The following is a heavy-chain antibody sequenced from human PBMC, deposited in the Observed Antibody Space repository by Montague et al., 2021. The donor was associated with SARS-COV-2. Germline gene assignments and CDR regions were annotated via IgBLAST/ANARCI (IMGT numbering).Heavy chain of an antibody. CDR1: GFSLSTSGMC. J-gene: IGHJ4*02. V-gene: IGHV2-70*01. Sequence: PALVTPTQTLTLICTFSGFSLSTSGMCVSWIRQPPGKALEWLALIDWDDDKYYSTSLKTRLTISKDTSKNQVVLTMTNMDPVDTATYYCARSFSIFGVVIIPAYFDYWGQGTLVTVSS. D-gene: IGHD3-3*01. CDR2: IDWDDDK. CDR3: ARSFSIFGVVIIPAYFDY.